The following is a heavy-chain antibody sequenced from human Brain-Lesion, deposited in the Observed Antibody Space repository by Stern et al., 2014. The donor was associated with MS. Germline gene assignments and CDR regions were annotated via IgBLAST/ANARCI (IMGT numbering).Heavy chain of an antibody. D-gene: IGHD6-13*01. CDR3: ATGDFRQQLVPGQYYFYGMDV. Sequence: VQLVESGAEVKKPGASVKVSCKVSGYTLTELSMHWVRQAPGKGLEWMGTFDPEDGETIYAQKFQGRVTMTEDTSTDTAYMELSSLRSEDTAVYYCATGDFRQQLVPGQYYFYGMDVWGQGTTVTV. CDR2: FDPEDGET. V-gene: IGHV1-24*01. CDR1: GYTLTELS. J-gene: IGHJ6*02.